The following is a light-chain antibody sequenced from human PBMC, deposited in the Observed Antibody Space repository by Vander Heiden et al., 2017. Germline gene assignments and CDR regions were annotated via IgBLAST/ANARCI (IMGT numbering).Light chain of an antibody. CDR3: QKYNSGLSGT. Sequence: DTPMSPTPFSFSPPLGDRVTITFPTRLGLSNSLAWYQQKPSTAPKLLIYDASTLHLGVPSRFSGSGSGTEFNLAISSLQPEDVATYYCQKYNSGLSGTFGQGTKVEIK. J-gene: IGKJ1*01. CDR2: DAS. CDR1: LGLSNS. V-gene: IGKV1-27*01.